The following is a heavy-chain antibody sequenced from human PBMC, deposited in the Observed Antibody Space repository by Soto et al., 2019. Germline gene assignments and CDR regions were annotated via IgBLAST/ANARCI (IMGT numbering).Heavy chain of an antibody. CDR1: GFIFSNYK. CDR3: ARGLQADAFDV. J-gene: IGHJ3*01. CDR2: ISTSSSYI. Sequence: EVQLMESGGGLVESGGSLRLSCAASGFIFSNYKMSWIRQAPGKGLEWVSVISTSSSYIHYTDSLKGRFTISRDNAKNSLYLHMNSLRHDDTAVYYCARGLQADAFDVWGQGTMVTVSS. D-gene: IGHD5-12*01. V-gene: IGHV3-21*02.